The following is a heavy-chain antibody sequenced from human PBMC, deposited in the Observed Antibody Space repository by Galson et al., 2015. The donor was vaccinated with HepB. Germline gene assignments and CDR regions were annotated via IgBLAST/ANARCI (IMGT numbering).Heavy chain of an antibody. J-gene: IGHJ6*02. Sequence: SLRLSCAASGFTFSSYWMSWVRQAPGKGLEWVANIKQDGSEKYYVDSVKGRFTISRDNAKNSLYLQMNSLRAEDTAVYYCARDERGVIHAYYYYGMDVWGQGTTVTVSS. V-gene: IGHV3-7*03. CDR1: GFTFSSYW. CDR3: ARDERGVIHAYYYYGMDV. CDR2: IKQDGSEK. D-gene: IGHD3-10*01.